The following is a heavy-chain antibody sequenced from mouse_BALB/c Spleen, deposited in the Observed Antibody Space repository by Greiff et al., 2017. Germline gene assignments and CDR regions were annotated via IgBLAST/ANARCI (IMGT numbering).Heavy chain of an antibody. J-gene: IGHJ2*01. CDR3: ARSLTN. D-gene: IGHD2-12*01. CDR1: GYSITSDYA. Sequence: EVKLEESGPGLVKPSQSLSLTCTVTGYSITSDYAWNWIRQFPGNKLEWMGYISYSGSTSYNPSLKSRISITRDTSKNQFFLQLNSVTTEDTATYYCARSLTNWGQGTTLTVSS. V-gene: IGHV3-2*02. CDR2: ISYSGST.